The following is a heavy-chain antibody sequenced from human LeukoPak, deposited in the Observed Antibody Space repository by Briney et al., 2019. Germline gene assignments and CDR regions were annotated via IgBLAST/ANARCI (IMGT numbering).Heavy chain of an antibody. CDR3: ATGVHGIAAAGDYYFDY. CDR2: MYYRGNT. V-gene: IGHV4-59*01. J-gene: IGHJ4*02. D-gene: IGHD6-13*01. Sequence: SETLSLTCTVSGGSIRSYYWSWIRQPPGKGLAWIGYMYYRGNTNYNPSLKSRVTISVDTSKNQFSLKLSSVTAADTAVYYCATGVHGIAAAGDYYFDYWGQGTLVTVSS. CDR1: GGSIRSYY.